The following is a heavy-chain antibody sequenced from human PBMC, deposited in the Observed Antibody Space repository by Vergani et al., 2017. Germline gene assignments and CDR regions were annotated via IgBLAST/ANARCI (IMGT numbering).Heavy chain of an antibody. CDR3: ARGETGVTDPIEMIFDA. D-gene: IGHD2-21*02. V-gene: IGHV3-72*01. Sequence: VQLQESGPGLVKPSETLTLTCDVSDSSIMTNPYWGWFRQSPGKGLEWVGRIRNIANGYTTEFAASVNGRFSIWRDDSKRSVFLQLNGLKTDDTAVYFCARGETGVTDPIEMIFDAWGQGTLVTVSS. CDR2: IRNIANGYTT. CDR1: DSSIMTNPY. J-gene: IGHJ5*02.